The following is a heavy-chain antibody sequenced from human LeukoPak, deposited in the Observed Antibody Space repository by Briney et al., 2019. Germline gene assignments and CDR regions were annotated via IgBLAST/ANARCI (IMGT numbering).Heavy chain of an antibody. Sequence: GGSLRLSCVASGFTLNNAWMRWVRQAPGKGLEWGGHIKGNNDGCTRDHAPPVKGTFTISRDDSKTTLSLQMNSLKTEDTAVYYCCKVVRGKNFFENWGQGTLVAVSS. CDR1: GFTLNNAW. D-gene: IGHD6-6*01. CDR3: CKVVRGKNFFEN. J-gene: IGHJ4*01. CDR2: IKGNNDGCTR. V-gene: IGHV3-15*01.